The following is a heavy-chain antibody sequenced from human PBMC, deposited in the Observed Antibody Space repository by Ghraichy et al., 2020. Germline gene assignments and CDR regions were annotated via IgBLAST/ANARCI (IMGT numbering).Heavy chain of an antibody. J-gene: IGHJ4*02. V-gene: IGHV4-39*02. CDR1: GVSISSKSYY. Sequence: SETLSLTCIVSGVSISSKSYYWGWVRQPPGKGLEWIGSSYHSGSTYYKPSLEGRINVSVDKSKNHFSLTLTSVTAADTAVYCARQDYYGSGTYYIFEDWGQGILVTVSS. CDR2: SYHSGST. D-gene: IGHD3-10*01. CDR3: ARQDYYGSGTYYIFED.